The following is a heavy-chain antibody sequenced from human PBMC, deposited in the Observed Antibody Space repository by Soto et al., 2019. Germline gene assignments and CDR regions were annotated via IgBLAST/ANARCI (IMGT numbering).Heavy chain of an antibody. V-gene: IGHV3-53*01. Sequence: GGSLRLSCAASGFSVSNKYMTWVRQAPGKGLEWVLTLYSGGGTYYADSVKGRFTISRDKSKNTVDLQMNSLQADDTAVYYCARDRHDILPGSSYYYYYGVDVWGQGTSVTVSS. CDR2: LYSGGGT. D-gene: IGHD3-9*01. CDR3: ARDRHDILPGSSYYYYYGVDV. CDR1: GFSVSNKY. J-gene: IGHJ6*02.